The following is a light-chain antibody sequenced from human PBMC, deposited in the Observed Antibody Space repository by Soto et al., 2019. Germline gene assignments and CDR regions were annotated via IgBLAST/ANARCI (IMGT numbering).Light chain of an antibody. Sequence: QSVLTQPASVSGSPGQSITIPCTGTSSDVGAYNYVSWYQQHPGKAPKLMIFEVSDRPSGVSNRFSGAKSGNTASLTISGLQAEDEADYYCRSYTSSNTLVFGGGTKVTVL. J-gene: IGLJ2*01. CDR1: SSDVGAYNY. CDR2: EVS. V-gene: IGLV2-14*01. CDR3: RSYTSSNTLV.